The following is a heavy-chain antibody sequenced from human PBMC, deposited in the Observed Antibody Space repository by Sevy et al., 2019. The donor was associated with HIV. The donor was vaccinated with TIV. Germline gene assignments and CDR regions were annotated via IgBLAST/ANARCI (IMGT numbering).Heavy chain of an antibody. CDR1: GFTFSASG. D-gene: IGHD3-10*01. Sequence: GGSLRLSCAASGFTFSASGMNWVRQAPGKGLEWVSSISSSSNYIYYADSVKGRFTISRDNAKNSLYLQINNVRAEDTAVYYCARDLSPDYNYYYGMDVWGQGTTVTVSS. CDR2: ISSSSNYI. J-gene: IGHJ6*02. CDR3: ARDLSPDYNYYYGMDV. V-gene: IGHV3-21*01.